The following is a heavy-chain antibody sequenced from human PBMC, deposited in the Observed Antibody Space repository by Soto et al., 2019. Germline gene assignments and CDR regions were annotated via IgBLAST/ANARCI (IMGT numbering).Heavy chain of an antibody. CDR3: TTLPYDIGESGYGMDV. Sequence: PGGSLRLSCAASGFTFSNAWTNWVCQAPGKGLEWVGRIKSKTDGGTTDYAAPVKGRFTISRDDSKNTLYLQMNSLKTEDTAVYYCTTLPYDIGESGYGMDVWGQGTTVTVSS. D-gene: IGHD3-9*01. CDR1: GFTFSNAW. J-gene: IGHJ6*02. V-gene: IGHV3-15*07. CDR2: IKSKTDGGTT.